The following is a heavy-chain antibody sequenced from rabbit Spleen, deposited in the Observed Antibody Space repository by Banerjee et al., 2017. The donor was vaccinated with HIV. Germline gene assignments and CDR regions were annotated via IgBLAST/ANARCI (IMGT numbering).Heavy chain of an antibody. CDR2: INAVTGKP. D-gene: IGHD4-1*01. CDR3: ARETSSGWGIVSFYFSL. J-gene: IGHJ4*01. CDR1: AFSFSSSYW. V-gene: IGHV1S45*01. Sequence: QEQLEESGGDLVKPEGSLTLTCTASAFSFSSSYWICWVRQAPGKGLEWIACINAVTGKPVYATWAKGRFTISKTSSTTVTLQMTSLTAADTATYFCARETSSGWGIVSFYFSLWGPGTLVTVS.